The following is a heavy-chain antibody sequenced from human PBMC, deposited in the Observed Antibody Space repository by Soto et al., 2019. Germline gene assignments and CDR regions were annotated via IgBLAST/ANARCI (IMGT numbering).Heavy chain of an antibody. V-gene: IGHV4-34*01. D-gene: IGHD3-10*01. CDR2: INHSGST. CDR3: ARTGPRYGSGSCYKTANWFDP. Sequence: PSETLSLTCAVYGGSFSGYYWSWIRQPPGKGLEWIGEINHSGSTNYNPSLKGRVTISVDTSKNQFSLKLSSVTAADTAVYYCARTGPRYGSGSCYKTANWFDPWGQGTLVTVSS. J-gene: IGHJ5*02. CDR1: GGSFSGYY.